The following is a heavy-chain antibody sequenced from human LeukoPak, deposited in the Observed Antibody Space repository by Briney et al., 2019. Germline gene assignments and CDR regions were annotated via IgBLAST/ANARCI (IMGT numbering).Heavy chain of an antibody. CDR3: ARDRSGSYLPYYFDY. J-gene: IGHJ4*02. Sequence: ASVKVSCKASGYTFTSYYMHWVRQAPGQGLEWMGIINPSGGSTSYAQKFQGRVTMTRDTSTSTVYMELSSLRSEDTAVYYCARDRSGSYLPYYFDYWGQGTLVTVSS. CDR1: GYTFTSYY. D-gene: IGHD1-26*01. V-gene: IGHV1-46*01. CDR2: INPSGGST.